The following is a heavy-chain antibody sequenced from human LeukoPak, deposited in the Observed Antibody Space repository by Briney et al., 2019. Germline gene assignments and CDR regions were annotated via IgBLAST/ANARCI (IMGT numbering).Heavy chain of an antibody. CDR2: INHSGST. V-gene: IGHV4-34*01. CDR1: GGSFSGYY. CDR3: ARDRVLAVAGSIDY. D-gene: IGHD6-19*01. Sequence: PSETLSLTCAVYGGSFSGYYWSWIRRPPGKGLEWIGEINHSGSTNYNPSLKSRVTISVDTSKNQFSLKLSSVTAADTAVYYYARDRVLAVAGSIDYWGQGTLVTVSS. J-gene: IGHJ4*02.